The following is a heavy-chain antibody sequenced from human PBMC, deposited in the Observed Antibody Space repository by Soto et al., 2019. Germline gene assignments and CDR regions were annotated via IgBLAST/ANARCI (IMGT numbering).Heavy chain of an antibody. J-gene: IGHJ5*02. CDR3: ARGFRWELLIGSDXFDP. V-gene: IGHV4-30-4*01. CDR2: IYYSGST. CDR1: GGSISSGDYY. D-gene: IGHD1-26*01. Sequence: SETLSLTCTVSGGSISSGDYYWSWIRQPPGKGLEWIGYIYYSGSTYYNPSLKSRVTISVDTSKNQFSLKLSSVTAADTDVYYCARGFRWELLIGSDXFDPWGQGILVTVSS.